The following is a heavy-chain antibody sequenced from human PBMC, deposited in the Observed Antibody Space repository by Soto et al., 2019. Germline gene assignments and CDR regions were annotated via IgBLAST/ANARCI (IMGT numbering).Heavy chain of an antibody. CDR2: IYYSGST. V-gene: IGHV4-59*01. Sequence: PSATLSLTCTVSGGSISSYYWSWIRQPPGKGLEWIGYIYYSGSTNYNPSLKSRVTISVDTSKNQFSLKLSSVTAADTAVYYCARVASSSWYEFWYYFDYWGQGTLVTVSS. J-gene: IGHJ4*02. D-gene: IGHD6-13*01. CDR1: GGSISSYY. CDR3: ARVASSSWYEFWYYFDY.